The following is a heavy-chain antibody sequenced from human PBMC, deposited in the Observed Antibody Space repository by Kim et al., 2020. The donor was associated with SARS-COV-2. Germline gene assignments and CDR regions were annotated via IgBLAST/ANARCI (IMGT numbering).Heavy chain of an antibody. CDR2: ISSSSSYI. CDR3: ARDVHYDFWSGYLYYFDY. Sequence: GGSLRLSCAASGFTFSSYSMNWVRQAPGKGLEWVSSISSSSSYIYYADSVKGRFTIPRDNAKNSLYLQMNSLRAEDTAVYYCARDVHYDFWSGYLYYFDYWGQGTLVTVSS. J-gene: IGHJ4*02. V-gene: IGHV3-21*01. D-gene: IGHD3-3*01. CDR1: GFTFSSYS.